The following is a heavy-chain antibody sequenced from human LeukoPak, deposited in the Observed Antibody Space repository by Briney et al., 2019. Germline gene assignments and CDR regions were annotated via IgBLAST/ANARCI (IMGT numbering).Heavy chain of an antibody. CDR3: ARDPLGRAADY. CDR1: GFTFSSYS. CDR2: ISSSNTYI. D-gene: IGHD7-27*01. J-gene: IGHJ4*02. Sequence: GGSLRLACAASGFTFSSYSMNWVRQAPGKGLEWVSSISSSNTYIYYAESVKGRFTISRDNAKNSLYLQMNSLRAEDTAVYYCARDPLGRAADYWGQGSLVTVSS. V-gene: IGHV3-21*01.